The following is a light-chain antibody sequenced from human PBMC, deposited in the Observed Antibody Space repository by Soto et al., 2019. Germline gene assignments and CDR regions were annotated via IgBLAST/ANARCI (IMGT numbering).Light chain of an antibody. V-gene: IGKV1-5*01. CDR3: QQYKDYET. Sequence: DIPMSQSPSTLSASVGDRVTITCRASQSISSWLAWYQQKPGKAPKLLIYDASSLESGVPSRFSGSGSGTEFTLTITSLQPDDFATYYCQQYKDYETLGQGTKVDIK. CDR2: DAS. J-gene: IGKJ1*01. CDR1: QSISSW.